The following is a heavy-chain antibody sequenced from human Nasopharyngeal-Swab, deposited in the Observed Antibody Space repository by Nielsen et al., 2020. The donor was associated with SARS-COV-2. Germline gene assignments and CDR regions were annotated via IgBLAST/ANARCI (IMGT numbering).Heavy chain of an antibody. CDR3: ARRQGGWLQAVHYFDY. D-gene: IGHD5-24*01. J-gene: IGHJ4*02. Sequence: SETLSLTCAVYGGSFSGYYWSWIRQPPGKGLEWIGEINHSGSTNYNPSLKSRVTISVDTSKNKFSLKLSSVTAADTAVYYCARRQGGWLQAVHYFDYWGQGTLVTVSS. CDR2: INHSGST. CDR1: GGSFSGYY. V-gene: IGHV4-34*01.